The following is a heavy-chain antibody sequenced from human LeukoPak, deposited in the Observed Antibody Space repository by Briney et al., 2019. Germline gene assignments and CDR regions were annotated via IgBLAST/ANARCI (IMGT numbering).Heavy chain of an antibody. Sequence: GGSLRLSCAASGFTFGSYWMSWVRQAPGKGLEWVANINQGGSVKYYVDSVKGRFTISRDDAKNSLYVQMNSLRDEDTAVYYCARVGYSGWNLEYWGQGTLVTVSS. D-gene: IGHD5-12*01. CDR2: INQGGSVK. J-gene: IGHJ4*02. V-gene: IGHV3-7*01. CDR1: GFTFGSYW. CDR3: ARVGYSGWNLEY.